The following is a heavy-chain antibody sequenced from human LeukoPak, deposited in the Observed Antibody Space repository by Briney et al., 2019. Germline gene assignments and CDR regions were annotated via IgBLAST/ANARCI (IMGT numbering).Heavy chain of an antibody. D-gene: IGHD6-13*01. CDR2: INHSGST. CDR1: GGSFSGYY. Sequence: SETLSLTCAVYGGSFSGYYWSWIRQPPGKGLEWIGEINHSGSTNYNPSLKSRVTISVDTSKNQFSLKLSSMTAADTAVYYCARGEQQLVPLPGYWGQGTLVTVSS. V-gene: IGHV4-34*01. CDR3: ARGEQQLVPLPGY. J-gene: IGHJ4*02.